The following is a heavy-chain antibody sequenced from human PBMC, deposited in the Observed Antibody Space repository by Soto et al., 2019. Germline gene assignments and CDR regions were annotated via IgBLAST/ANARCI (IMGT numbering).Heavy chain of an antibody. CDR3: ARDGSGFDY. D-gene: IGHD6-25*01. CDR1: GFTVSSNY. CDR2: INSGGTT. Sequence: EVQLVESGGGLVQPGGSLRLFCAASGFTVSSNYMSWVRQAPGKGLEWVSVINSGGTTYYADSVKGRFTISSHNSKNTLYLQMNSLRPEDTAVYYCARDGSGFDYWGQGTLVTVSS. V-gene: IGHV3-53*04. J-gene: IGHJ4*02.